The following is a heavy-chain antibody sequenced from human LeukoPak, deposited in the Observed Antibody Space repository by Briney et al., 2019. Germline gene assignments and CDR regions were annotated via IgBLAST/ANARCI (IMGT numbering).Heavy chain of an antibody. J-gene: IGHJ4*02. V-gene: IGHV3-30*18. D-gene: IGHD6-13*01. CDR3: AKEAFSSSWGGSFDY. CDR2: ISYDGSNK. Sequence: AGGSLRLSCAASGFTFSSYGMHWVRQAPGKGLEWVAVISYDGSNKYYADSVKGRFAISRDNSKNTLYLQMNSLRAEDTAVYYCAKEAFSSSWGGSFDYWGQGTLVTVSS. CDR1: GFTFSSYG.